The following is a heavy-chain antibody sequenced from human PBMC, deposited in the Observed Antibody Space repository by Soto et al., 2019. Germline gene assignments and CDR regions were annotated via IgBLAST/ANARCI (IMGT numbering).Heavy chain of an antibody. CDR3: ARDDVAAGNTNFDY. CDR1: GYIFTKSA. D-gene: IGHD6-25*01. Sequence: ASVKVSCKASGYIFTKSAMHWVRQAPGQRLEWMGWISGGNDNTKYSPKLQDRVTITRDTSASTAYMELSSLRSEDTALYYCARDDVAAGNTNFDYRGQGTLVTVSS. V-gene: IGHV1-3*01. CDR2: ISGGNDNT. J-gene: IGHJ4*02.